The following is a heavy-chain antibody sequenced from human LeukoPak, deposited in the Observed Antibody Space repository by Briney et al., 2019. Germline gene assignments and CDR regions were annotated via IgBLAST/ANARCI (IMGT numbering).Heavy chain of an antibody. CDR2: IKQDGSEK. J-gene: IGHJ5*02. V-gene: IGHV3-7*01. D-gene: IGHD1-1*01. CDR1: GFTFSNYW. CDR3: ARETNSWYMRWLHP. Sequence: GGSLRLSCVASGFTFSNYWMTWVRQAPGKGLEWVANIKQDGSEKYYVDSVKGRSTISRDNAKDSLYLQMNSLRAEDTAVYYCARETNSWYMRWLHPWPQGTLVTVSS.